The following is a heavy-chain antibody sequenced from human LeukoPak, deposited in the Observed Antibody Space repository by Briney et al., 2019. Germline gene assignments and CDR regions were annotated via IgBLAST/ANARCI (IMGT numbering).Heavy chain of an antibody. J-gene: IGHJ4*02. V-gene: IGHV4-59*01. D-gene: IGHD3-22*01. CDR3: ARFDTSGYYVDN. Sequence: SETLPLTCTVSGGSISSYYWSWIRQPPGKGLEWMGYIYYSGGTNYNPSLKSRVAISVDTSKNQFSLMLNSVTAADTAVYYCARFDTSGYYVDNWGQGTLVTVSS. CDR2: IYYSGGT. CDR1: GGSISSYY.